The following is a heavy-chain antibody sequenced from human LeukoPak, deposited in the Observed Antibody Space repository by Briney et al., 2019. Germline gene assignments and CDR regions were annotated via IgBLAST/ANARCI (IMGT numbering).Heavy chain of an antibody. D-gene: IGHD5-12*01. V-gene: IGHV3-23*01. CDR3: AKDREGLSSGYDLEYFDY. CDR1: GFTFSSYA. CDR2: ISGSGGTT. Sequence: GGSLRLSCAASGFTFSSYAMNWVRQAPGKGLEWVSAISGSGGTTYYTDSVKGRFTISRDNSKNTLFLQMNSLRAEDTAIYYCAKDREGLSSGYDLEYFDYWGQGTLVTVSS. J-gene: IGHJ4*02.